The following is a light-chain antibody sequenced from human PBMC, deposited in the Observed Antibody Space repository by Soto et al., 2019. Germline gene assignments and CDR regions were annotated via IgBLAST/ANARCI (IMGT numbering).Light chain of an antibody. CDR1: QSVSSSY. Sequence: DIVLTQSPGTLSLSPGERVTLSCRASQSVSSSYLAWYQQKPGQAPRLLIYGASNRATDIPDRFSGSGSGTDFTLTISRLEPEDFALYYCQQYGSSLLSFGGGTKVEIK. J-gene: IGKJ4*01. CDR3: QQYGSSLLS. CDR2: GAS. V-gene: IGKV3-20*01.